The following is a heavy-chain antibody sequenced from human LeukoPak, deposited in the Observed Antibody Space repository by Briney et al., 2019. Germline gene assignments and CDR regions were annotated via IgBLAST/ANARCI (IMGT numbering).Heavy chain of an antibody. CDR1: GFTFSSYS. Sequence: GGSLRLSCAASGFTFSSYSMNWVRQAPGKGLEWVGFIRSKAYGGTTEYAASVKGRFTISRDDSKSIAYLQMNSLKTEDTAVYYCTRMGYISSWYYDYWGQGTLVTVSS. J-gene: IGHJ4*02. CDR3: TRMGYISSWYYDY. D-gene: IGHD6-13*01. V-gene: IGHV3-49*04. CDR2: IRSKAYGGTT.